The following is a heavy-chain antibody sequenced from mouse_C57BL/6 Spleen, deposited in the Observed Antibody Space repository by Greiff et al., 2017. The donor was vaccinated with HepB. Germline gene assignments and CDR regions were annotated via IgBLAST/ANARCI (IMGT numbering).Heavy chain of an antibody. D-gene: IGHD1-1*01. CDR1: GYTFTSYW. CDR3: ARSITTVVAPGWFAY. CDR2: INPSNGGT. V-gene: IGHV1-53*01. J-gene: IGHJ3*01. Sequence: QVQLQQPGPELVKPGASVKLSCKASGYTFTSYWMHWVKQRPGQGLEWIGNINPSNGGTNYNEKFKSKATLTVDKSSSTAYMQLSSLTSEDSAVYYCARSITTVVAPGWFAYWGQGTLVTVSA.